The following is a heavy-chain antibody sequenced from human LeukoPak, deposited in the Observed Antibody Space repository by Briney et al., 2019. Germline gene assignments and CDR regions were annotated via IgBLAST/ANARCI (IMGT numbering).Heavy chain of an antibody. Sequence: LSGGSLRLSCAASGFTFSSYWMSWVRQAPGKGLEWVANIKQDGSEKYYVDSVKGRFTISRDNAKNSLYLQMNSLRAEDTAVYYCARVLKQQLVSGGSDYYYYYMDVWGKGTTVTVSS. CDR2: IKQDGSEK. V-gene: IGHV3-7*01. J-gene: IGHJ6*03. CDR1: GFTFSSYW. D-gene: IGHD6-13*01. CDR3: ARVLKQQLVSGGSDYYYYYMDV.